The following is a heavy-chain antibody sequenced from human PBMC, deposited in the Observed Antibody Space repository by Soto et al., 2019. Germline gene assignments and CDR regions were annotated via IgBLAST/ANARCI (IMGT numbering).Heavy chain of an antibody. CDR1: GASIRSYY. CDR3: ARTYDSSGYYYVS. V-gene: IGHV4-59*01. J-gene: IGHJ5*02. CDR2: IYHIGSA. Sequence: PSETLSLTCTVSGASIRSYYWSWIRQPPGRELEWIGYIYHIGSANYNPSLKSRVTISVDTSKNQFSLKLSSVTAADTAVYYCARTYDSSGYYYVSWGQGTLVTV. D-gene: IGHD3-22*01.